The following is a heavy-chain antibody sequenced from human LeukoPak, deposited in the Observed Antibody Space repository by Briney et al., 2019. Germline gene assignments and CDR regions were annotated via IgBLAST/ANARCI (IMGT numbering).Heavy chain of an antibody. CDR2: ISSSSSYI. CDR1: GFTSSSYS. J-gene: IGHJ4*02. CDR3: ARAVGYGGNSAAD. Sequence: PGGSLRLSCAASGFTSSSYSMNWARQAPGKGLEWVSSISSSSSYIYYADSVKGRFTISRDNAKNSLYLQMNSLRAEDTAVYYCARAVGYGGNSAADWGQGTLVTVSS. D-gene: IGHD4-23*01. V-gene: IGHV3-21*01.